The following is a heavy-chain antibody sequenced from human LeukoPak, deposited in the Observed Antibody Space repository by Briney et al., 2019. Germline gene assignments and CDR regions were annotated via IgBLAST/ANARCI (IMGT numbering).Heavy chain of an antibody. CDR1: GFTFSNYY. D-gene: IGHD6-6*01. J-gene: IGHJ4*02. CDR2: ISSSGSTI. CDR3: ALEYSSSSIYDY. V-gene: IGHV3-11*04. Sequence: PGGSLRLSCAASGFTFSNYYMSWIRQAPGKGLEWVSYISSSGSTIYYADSVKGRFTISRDNAKNSLYLQMNSLRAEDTAVYYCALEYSSSSIYDYWGQGTLVTVSS.